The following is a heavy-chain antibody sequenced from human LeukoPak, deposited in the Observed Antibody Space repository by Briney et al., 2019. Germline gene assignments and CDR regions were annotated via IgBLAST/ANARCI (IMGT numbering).Heavy chain of an antibody. CDR1: GGSFSGYY. D-gene: IGHD6-19*01. Sequence: KSSETLSLTCAVYGGSFSGYYWSWIRQPPGKGLEWIGEINHSGSTNYNPSLKSRVTISVDTSKNQFSLKLSSVTAADTAVYYCARVPVIAVAGRLRASRFDYWGQGTLVTVSS. CDR2: INHSGST. J-gene: IGHJ4*02. V-gene: IGHV4-34*01. CDR3: ARVPVIAVAGRLRASRFDY.